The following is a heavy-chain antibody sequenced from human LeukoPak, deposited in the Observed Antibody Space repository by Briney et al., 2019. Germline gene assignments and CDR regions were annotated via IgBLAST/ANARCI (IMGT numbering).Heavy chain of an antibody. Sequence: VKVSCKASGYTFTSYYMHWVRQAPGQGLEWMGIINPSGGSTSYAQKFQGRVTITADESTSTAYMELSSLRSEDTAVYYCARDLAAAGTFWFDPWGQGTLVTVSS. D-gene: IGHD6-13*01. CDR3: ARDLAAAGTFWFDP. CDR1: GYTFTSYY. J-gene: IGHJ5*02. CDR2: INPSGGST. V-gene: IGHV1-46*01.